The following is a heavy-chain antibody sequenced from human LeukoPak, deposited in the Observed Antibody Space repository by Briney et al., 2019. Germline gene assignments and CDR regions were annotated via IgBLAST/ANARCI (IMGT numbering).Heavy chain of an antibody. Sequence: SVKVSCKASGGTFSSDAISWVRQAPGQGLEWMGGIIPIFGTANYAQKFQGRVTITADESTSTAYMELSSLRSEDTAVYYCARGYDSSGYWDYSFDYWGQGTLVTVSS. CDR3: ARGYDSSGYWDYSFDY. V-gene: IGHV1-69*01. D-gene: IGHD3-22*01. J-gene: IGHJ4*02. CDR1: GGTFSSDA. CDR2: IIPIFGTA.